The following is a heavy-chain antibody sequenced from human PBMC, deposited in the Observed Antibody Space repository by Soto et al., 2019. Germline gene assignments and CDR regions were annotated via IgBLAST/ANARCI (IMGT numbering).Heavy chain of an antibody. J-gene: IGHJ4*02. V-gene: IGHV3-21*01. D-gene: IGHD4-17*01. Sequence: NPGGSLRLSCAASGCTFSSDSMNWVRQAPGKGLEWVSSISSSSSYIYYADSVKGRFTISRDNAKNSLYLQMNSLRAEDTAVYYCARAGGTVTTTPDYWGQGTLVTVSS. CDR3: ARAGGTVTTTPDY. CDR1: GCTFSSDS. CDR2: ISSSSSYI.